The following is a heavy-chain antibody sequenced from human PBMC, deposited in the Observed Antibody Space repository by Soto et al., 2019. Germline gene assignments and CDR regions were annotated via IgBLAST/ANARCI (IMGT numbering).Heavy chain of an antibody. V-gene: IGHV4-59*01. CDR2: IYYSGST. CDR3: AKYLRYSSSWKYNWFDP. D-gene: IGHD6-13*01. CDR1: GGSISSYY. J-gene: IGHJ5*02. Sequence: SETLSLTCTVSGGSISSYYWSWIRQPPGKGLEWIGYIYYSGSTNYNPSIKRRVTISVDTSKNQFSLKLSSVTAADTAVYYCAKYLRYSSSWKYNWFDPWGQGTLVTVSS.